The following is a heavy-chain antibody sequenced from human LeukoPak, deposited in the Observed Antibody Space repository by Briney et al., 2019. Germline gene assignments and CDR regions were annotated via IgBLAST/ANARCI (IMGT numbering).Heavy chain of an antibody. D-gene: IGHD2-21*02. J-gene: IGHJ4*02. CDR2: IKQDGSEK. Sequence: GGSLRLSCAASGFTFSSYWMSWVRQAPGKGLEWVANIKQDGSEKYYVDSVKGRFTISRDNAKNSLYLQMNSLRAEDTAVYYCARDIVVVTAILDYWGQGTLVTVSS. CDR1: GFTFSSYW. CDR3: ARDIVVVTAILDY. V-gene: IGHV3-7*01.